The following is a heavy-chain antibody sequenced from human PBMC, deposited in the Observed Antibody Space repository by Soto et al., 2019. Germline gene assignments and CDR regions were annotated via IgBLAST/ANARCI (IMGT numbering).Heavy chain of an antibody. CDR1: GFTFSNAW. Sequence: EVQLVESGGGLVKPGGSLRLSCAASGFTFSNAWMSWVRQAPGKGLEWVGRIKSKTDGGTTDYAAPVKGRFTISRDDSKNTLYLQMNSLKTEDTAVYYCTTDRGYCTNGVCYNYYYYGMDVWGQGTTVTVSS. CDR2: IKSKTDGGTT. V-gene: IGHV3-15*01. D-gene: IGHD2-8*01. J-gene: IGHJ6*02. CDR3: TTDRGYCTNGVCYNYYYYGMDV.